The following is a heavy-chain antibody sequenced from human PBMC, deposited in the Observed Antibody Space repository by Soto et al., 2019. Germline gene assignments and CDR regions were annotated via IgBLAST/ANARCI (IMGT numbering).Heavy chain of an antibody. V-gene: IGHV3-20*04. CDR3: ARDQDDSSGYDAFDI. CDR1: GFTFDDYG. J-gene: IGHJ3*02. Sequence: GGSLRLSCAASGFTFDDYGMSWVRQALGKGLEWVSGINWNGGSTGYADSVKGRFTISRDNAKNSLYLQMNSLRAEDTALYYCARDQDDSSGYDAFDIWGQGTMVTVSS. CDR2: INWNGGST. D-gene: IGHD3-22*01.